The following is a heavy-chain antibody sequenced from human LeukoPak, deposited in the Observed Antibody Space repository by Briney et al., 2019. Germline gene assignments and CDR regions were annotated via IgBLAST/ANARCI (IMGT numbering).Heavy chain of an antibody. CDR3: AKEPSSPYYYDSSGYQAY. Sequence: PGGSLRLSCAASGFAFSSYYMHWVRQAQGKGLEWVSAISGSGGSTYYADSVKGRFTISRDNSKNTLYLQMNSLRAEDTAVYYCAKEPSSPYYYDSSGYQAYWGQGTLVTVSS. J-gene: IGHJ4*02. D-gene: IGHD3-22*01. CDR2: ISGSGGST. V-gene: IGHV3-23*01. CDR1: GFAFSSYY.